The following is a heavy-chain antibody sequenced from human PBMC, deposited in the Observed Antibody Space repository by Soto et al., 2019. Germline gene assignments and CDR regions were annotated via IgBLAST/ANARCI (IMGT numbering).Heavy chain of an antibody. Sequence: ASVKVSCKASGYTFTGYYMHWVRQAPGQVLEWMGWINPNSGGTNYAQKFQGWVTMTRDTSISTAYMELSRLRSDDTAVYYCARGSPLTFGGVIVALDYWGQGTLVTVSS. V-gene: IGHV1-2*04. J-gene: IGHJ4*02. CDR1: GYTFTGYY. CDR2: INPNSGGT. CDR3: ARGSPLTFGGVIVALDY. D-gene: IGHD3-16*02.